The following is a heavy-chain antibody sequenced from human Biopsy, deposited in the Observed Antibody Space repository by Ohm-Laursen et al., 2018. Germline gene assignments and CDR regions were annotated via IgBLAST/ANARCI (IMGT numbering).Heavy chain of an antibody. Sequence: GTLSLTYPVSGGSFTGHYWTWIRQPPGKGLEWIGHISHTGYTSYKSSLKSRVTISLDTSRKHFSLRLTSLAAADTAVYYCARGSNEYGGLYFPHWGQGTLVTVSS. CDR3: ARGSNEYGGLYFPH. J-gene: IGHJ1*01. CDR2: ISHTGYT. D-gene: IGHD4-23*01. CDR1: GGSFTGHY. V-gene: IGHV4-59*11.